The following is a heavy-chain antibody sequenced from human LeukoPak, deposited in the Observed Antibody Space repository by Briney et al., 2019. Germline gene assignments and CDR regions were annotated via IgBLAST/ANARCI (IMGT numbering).Heavy chain of an antibody. Sequence: PGGSLRLSCAASGFTFSSYSMNWVRQAPGKGLEWVSSISSSSSSYIYYADSVKGRFTISRDNAKNSLYLQMNSLRAEDTAVYYCAREKGDWGPFDYWGQGTLVTVSS. V-gene: IGHV3-21*01. CDR2: ISSSSSSYI. J-gene: IGHJ4*02. D-gene: IGHD3/OR15-3a*01. CDR3: AREKGDWGPFDY. CDR1: GFTFSSYS.